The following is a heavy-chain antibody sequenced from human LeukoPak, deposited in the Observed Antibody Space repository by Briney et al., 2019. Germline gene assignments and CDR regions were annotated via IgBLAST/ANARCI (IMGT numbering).Heavy chain of an antibody. J-gene: IGHJ5*02. CDR1: GFTFSSYW. D-gene: IGHD2-15*01. CDR2: IKQDGSEK. CDR3: ARAIVVVVAATQGGWFDP. Sequence: GGSLRLSCAASGFTFSSYWMSWVRQAPGKGLEWVANIKQDGSEKYYVDSVKGRFTISRDNAKNSLYLQMNSLRAEDTAVYYCARAIVVVVAATQGGWFDPWGQGTLVTVSS. V-gene: IGHV3-7*01.